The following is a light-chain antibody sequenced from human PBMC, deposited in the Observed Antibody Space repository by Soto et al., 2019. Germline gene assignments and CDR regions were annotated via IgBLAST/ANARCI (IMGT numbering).Light chain of an antibody. CDR2: DAS. CDR3: QQYTGYSWT. V-gene: IGKV1-33*01. J-gene: IGKJ1*01. CDR1: QDISNC. Sequence: ILVPLSPSTLSASVGARFTISCQASQDISNCLNWYQQKPGTAPKRLIYDASNLETGVPSRFSGSGSGTEFTLTTSSLQPDDFATYYDQQYTGYSWTFGQGSKVDIK.